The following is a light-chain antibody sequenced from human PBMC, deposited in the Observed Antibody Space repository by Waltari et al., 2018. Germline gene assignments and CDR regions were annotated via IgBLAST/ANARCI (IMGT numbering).Light chain of an antibody. J-gene: IGKJ4*01. CDR3: MQATHLPLT. CDR2: EVS. V-gene: IGKV2-29*03. Sequence: DVVMTQTPLSLSVTPGQPACISCKSSQSLLSSYGKAYLYWYLQRPGQSPQLLIYEVSSRFSGVPDRFSGSGSETDFTLKISRVEAEDVGIYYCMQATHLPLTFGGGTMVDIK. CDR1: QSLLSSYGKAY.